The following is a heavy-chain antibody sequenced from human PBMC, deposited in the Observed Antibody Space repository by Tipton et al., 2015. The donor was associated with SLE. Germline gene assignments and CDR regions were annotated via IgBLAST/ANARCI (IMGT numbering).Heavy chain of an antibody. D-gene: IGHD2-15*01. CDR3: ARRIGYCSGGSCYSFWYFDL. CDR1: GFTFSSYS. V-gene: IGHV3-21*01. J-gene: IGHJ2*01. Sequence: GSLRLSCAASGFTFSSYSMDWVRQAPGKGLEWVLSISSSSGYIYYADSVKGRFTISRDNAKNSLYLQMNSLRAEDTAVYYCARRIGYCSGGSCYSFWYFDLWGRGTLVTVSS. CDR2: ISSSSGYI.